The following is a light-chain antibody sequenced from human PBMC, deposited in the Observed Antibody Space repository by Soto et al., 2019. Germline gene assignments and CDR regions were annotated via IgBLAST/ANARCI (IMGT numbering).Light chain of an antibody. V-gene: IGKV1-39*01. CDR1: QTISTY. Sequence: DIQMTQSPSSLSASVGDRVTITCRASQTISTYLNWYQQEPGKAPKLLIYAASSLQSGVQSRFSGSRSGTDFNLTISSLQPEDFAAYYCQQSHGIPDTFGQGTKLDIK. CDR3: QQSHGIPDT. J-gene: IGKJ2*01. CDR2: AAS.